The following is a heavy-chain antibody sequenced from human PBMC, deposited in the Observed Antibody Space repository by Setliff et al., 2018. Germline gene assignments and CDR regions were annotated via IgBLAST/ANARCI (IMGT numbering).Heavy chain of an antibody. V-gene: IGHV4-59*08. J-gene: IGHJ5*02. CDR1: GGSISHHY. CDR3: ARGGPTLTISRVLVVSSFDP. D-gene: IGHD3-3*01. Sequence: TSETLSLTCTVSGGSISHHYWSWIRQPPGKGLEWVGYMYNSGNTNYNPSLRRRVAISVDKSKNQFSLKLSSVTAADTATYYCARGGPTLTISRVLVVSSFDPWGQGSRVTVSS. CDR2: MYNSGNT.